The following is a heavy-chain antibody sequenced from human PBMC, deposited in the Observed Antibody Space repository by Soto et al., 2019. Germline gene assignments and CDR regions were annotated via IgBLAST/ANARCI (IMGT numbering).Heavy chain of an antibody. Sequence: EVQLLESGGGLVQPGGSLRLSCAASGFTFSSYAMSWVRQAPGKGLEWVSGISGSGGSTYYADSVKGRFTISRDKPKNTLYLQINSLRAEDTAVYSCAKDQPGLRFFPNYFDYWGQGTLVTVSS. V-gene: IGHV3-23*01. CDR2: ISGSGGST. CDR3: AKDQPGLRFFPNYFDY. CDR1: GFTFSSYA. D-gene: IGHD3-3*01. J-gene: IGHJ4*02.